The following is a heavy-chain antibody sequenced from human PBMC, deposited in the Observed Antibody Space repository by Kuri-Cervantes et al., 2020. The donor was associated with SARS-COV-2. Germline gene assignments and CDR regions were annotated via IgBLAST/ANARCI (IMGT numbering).Heavy chain of an antibody. CDR1: GFTVSSNY. Sequence: ETLSLTCAASGFTVSSNYMSWVRQAPGKGLEWVSVIYSGGSTYYADSVKGRFTISRDNSQNTVYLRMTNLRSEDTAMYYCSKDHFGVHDFWGQGTLVTVSS. J-gene: IGHJ4*02. CDR3: SKDHFGVHDF. V-gene: IGHV3-53*05. CDR2: IYSGGST. D-gene: IGHD2-21*01.